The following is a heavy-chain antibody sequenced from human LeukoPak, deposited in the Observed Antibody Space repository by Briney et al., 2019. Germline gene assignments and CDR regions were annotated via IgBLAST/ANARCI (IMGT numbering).Heavy chain of an antibody. V-gene: IGHV4-59*08. CDR3: ARHTRPGYSGYENAFDI. J-gene: IGHJ3*02. CDR2: IYGGNT. Sequence: SETLSLTCTVSGGSISSYSWNWIRQPPGNGLEWIGRIYGGNTNYNPSLMSRVTISFDTSKNHLSLNLRSVTAADTAVYYCARHTRPGYSGYENAFDIWGQGTMVTVSS. CDR1: GGSISSYS. D-gene: IGHD5-12*01.